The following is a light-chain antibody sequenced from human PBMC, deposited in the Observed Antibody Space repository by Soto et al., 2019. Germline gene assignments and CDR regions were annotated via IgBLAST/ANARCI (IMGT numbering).Light chain of an antibody. V-gene: IGLV1-51*02. CDR3: GTWDSSLSAYV. Sequence: QSVLTQPPSVSAAPGQKVTISCSGSSTNIGNNYVSWYQQLPGTAHKLLSYENNKRPSGITDRFSGAKSGTSATLGITGLQTGDEADYYCGTWDSSLSAYVFGTGTKLTVL. CDR2: ENN. CDR1: STNIGNNY. J-gene: IGLJ1*01.